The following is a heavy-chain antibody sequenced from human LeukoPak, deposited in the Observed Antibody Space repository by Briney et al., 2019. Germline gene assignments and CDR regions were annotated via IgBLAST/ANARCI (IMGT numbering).Heavy chain of an antibody. CDR1: GFTFSSYG. J-gene: IGHJ4*02. Sequence: GGSLRLSCAASGFTFSSYGMRWVRQAPGKGLEWVAFIRYDGSNKYYADSVKGRFTISRDNSKNTLYLQMNSLRAEDTAVYYCAKNYRHSSSSLYFDYWGQGTLVTVSS. CDR3: AKNYRHSSSSLYFDY. CDR2: IRYDGSNK. D-gene: IGHD6-6*01. V-gene: IGHV3-30*02.